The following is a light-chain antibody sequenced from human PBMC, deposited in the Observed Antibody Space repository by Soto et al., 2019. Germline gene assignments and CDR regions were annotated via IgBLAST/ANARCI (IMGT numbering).Light chain of an antibody. V-gene: IGKV3-20*01. CDR3: QQYGSSPPFT. Sequence: EIVLTQSPGTLSLSPGERATLSCRASQSVSSSYLAWYQQKPGQAPRLLIYGASSRATGIPDRFSGSGSGTDLTLTIRRLEREDFAVYYCQQYGSSPPFTFGPGTKVDIK. J-gene: IGKJ3*01. CDR2: GAS. CDR1: QSVSSSY.